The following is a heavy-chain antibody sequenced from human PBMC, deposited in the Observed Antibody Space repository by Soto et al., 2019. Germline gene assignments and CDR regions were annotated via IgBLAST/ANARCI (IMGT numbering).Heavy chain of an antibody. V-gene: IGHV4-39*01. J-gene: IGHJ4*02. CDR1: GGSVSSSSYS. D-gene: IGHD3-3*01. CDR3: GRLEGHATNSYYFDY. Sequence: PSETLSLPCTVSGGSVSSSSYSWGWVRQPQGKGLEWIGSVYYSGSTYYNPSLESRVTISVDKSKNPFSLKLMSLSAADTAVYYCGRLEGHATNSYYFDYWGQGTLVTVSS. CDR2: VYYSGST.